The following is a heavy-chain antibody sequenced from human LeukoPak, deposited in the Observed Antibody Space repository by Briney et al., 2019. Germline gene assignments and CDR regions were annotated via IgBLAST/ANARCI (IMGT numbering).Heavy chain of an antibody. CDR2: IYYSGST. CDR1: GGSISSSSYY. CDR3: ARLSGAIFGVVITLYYFDY. V-gene: IGHV4-39*01. Sequence: SETLSLTCTVSGGSISSSSYYWGWIRQPPGKGLEWIRSIYYSGSTYYNPSLKSRVTISVDTSKNQFSLKLSSVTAADTAVYYCARLSGAIFGVVITLYYFDYWGQGTLVTVSS. D-gene: IGHD3-3*01. J-gene: IGHJ4*02.